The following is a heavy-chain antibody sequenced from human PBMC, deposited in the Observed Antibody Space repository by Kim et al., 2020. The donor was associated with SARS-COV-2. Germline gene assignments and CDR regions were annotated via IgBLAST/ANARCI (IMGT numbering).Heavy chain of an antibody. V-gene: IGHV4-30-2*05. Sequence: LNDQVTIAVDTSKNQFSLKLSSVTAADTAVYYCAREGDYDILTGSVYGMDVWGQGTTVTVSS. D-gene: IGHD3-9*01. J-gene: IGHJ6*02. CDR3: AREGDYDILTGSVYGMDV.